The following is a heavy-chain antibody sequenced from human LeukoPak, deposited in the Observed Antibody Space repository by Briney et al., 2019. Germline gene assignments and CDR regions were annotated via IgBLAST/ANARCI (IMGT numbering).Heavy chain of an antibody. V-gene: IGHV3-21*01. CDR2: ISSSSSYI. J-gene: IGHJ4*02. CDR3: ARDKRTNGVPVDY. D-gene: IGHD2-8*01. CDR1: GFTFSSYS. Sequence: GGSLRLSCAASGFTFSSYSMNWVRQAPGKGPEWVSSISSSSSYIYYADSVKGRFTISRDNAKNSLYLQMNSLRAEDTAVYYCARDKRTNGVPVDYWGQGTLVTVSS.